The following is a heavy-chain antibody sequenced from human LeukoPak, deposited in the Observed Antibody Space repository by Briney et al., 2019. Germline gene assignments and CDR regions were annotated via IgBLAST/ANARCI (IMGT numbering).Heavy chain of an antibody. D-gene: IGHD3-22*01. CDR2: INPSGGST. CDR3: ARDLTRDSSGYYYDWFDP. J-gene: IGHJ5*02. V-gene: IGHV1-46*01. Sequence: GASVKVSSKASGYTFTSYYMHWVRQAPGQGLEWMGIINPSGGSTSYAQKFQGRVTMTRGTSTSTVYMELSSLRSEDTAVYYCARDLTRDSSGYYYDWFDPWGQGTLVTVSS. CDR1: GYTFTSYY.